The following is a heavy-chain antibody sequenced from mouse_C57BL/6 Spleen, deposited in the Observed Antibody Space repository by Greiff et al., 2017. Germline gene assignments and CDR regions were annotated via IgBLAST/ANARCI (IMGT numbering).Heavy chain of an antibody. CDR3: TRVLYGNSFDY. V-gene: IGHV3-6*01. J-gene: IGHJ2*01. CDR2: ISYDGSN. Sequence: EVKVEESGPGLVKPSQSLSLTCSVTGYSITSGYYWNWIRQFPGNKLEWMGYISYDGSNNYNPSLKNRISITRDTSKNQFFLKLNSVTTEDTATYYCTRVLYGNSFDYWGQGTTLTVSS. D-gene: IGHD2-1*01. CDR1: GYSITSGYY.